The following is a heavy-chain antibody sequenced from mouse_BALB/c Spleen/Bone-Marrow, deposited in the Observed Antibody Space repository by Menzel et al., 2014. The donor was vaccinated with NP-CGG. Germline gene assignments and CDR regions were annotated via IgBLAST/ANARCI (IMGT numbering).Heavy chain of an antibody. CDR3: ARSNGNYVLAY. J-gene: IGHJ3*01. D-gene: IGHD2-1*01. CDR1: GYSFTDYN. CDR2: IDPYNGDT. V-gene: IGHV1S135*01. Sequence: EVQLQQSGAELVKPGASVKLSCKASGYSFTDYNMYCVKQSHGKSLEWIGYIDPYNGDTTYNQKFKGKATLTVDKSSSTAFIHLNSLTSEDSAVYYCARSNGNYVLAYWGQGTLVTVSA.